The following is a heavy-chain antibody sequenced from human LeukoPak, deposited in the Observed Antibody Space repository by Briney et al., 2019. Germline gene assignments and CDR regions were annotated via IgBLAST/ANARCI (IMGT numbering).Heavy chain of an antibody. V-gene: IGHV3-15*01. J-gene: IGHJ4*02. CDR1: GFTFSSYA. CDR2: IKSKTDGGTT. D-gene: IGHD5-18*01. Sequence: GGSLRLSCAASGFTFSSYAMSWVRQAPGKGLEWVGRIKSKTDGGTTDYAAPVKGRFTVSRDDSKNTLYLQMNSLKTEDTAVYYCTTDPTAMPRFDYWGQGTLVTVSS. CDR3: TTDPTAMPRFDY.